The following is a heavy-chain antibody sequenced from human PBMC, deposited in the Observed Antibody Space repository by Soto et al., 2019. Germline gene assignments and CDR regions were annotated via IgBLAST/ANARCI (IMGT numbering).Heavy chain of an antibody. D-gene: IGHD2-2*01. V-gene: IGHV3-21*01. CDR3: ARDPLGYCSSTSCSVRYGMDV. Sequence: GGSLRLSCAASGFTFSSYSMNWFRQAPGKGLEWVSSISSSSSYIYYADSVKGRFTISRDNAKNSLYLQMNSLRAEDTAVYYCARDPLGYCSSTSCSVRYGMDVWGQGTTVTVSS. CDR1: GFTFSSYS. J-gene: IGHJ6*02. CDR2: ISSSSSYI.